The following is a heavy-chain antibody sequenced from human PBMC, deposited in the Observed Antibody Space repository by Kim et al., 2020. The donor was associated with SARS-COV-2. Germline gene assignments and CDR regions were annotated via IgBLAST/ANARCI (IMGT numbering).Heavy chain of an antibody. D-gene: IGHD2-8*01. V-gene: IGHV4-31*03. J-gene: IGHJ6*02. CDR1: GGSISSGGYY. CDR3: ARERRRWSLYGMDV. Sequence: SETLSLNCTVSGGSISSGGYYWSWIRQHPGKGLEWIGYIYYSGSTYYNPSLKSRVTISVDTSKNQFSLKLSSVTAADTAVYYCARERRRWSLYGMDVWGQGTTVTVSS. CDR2: IYYSGST.